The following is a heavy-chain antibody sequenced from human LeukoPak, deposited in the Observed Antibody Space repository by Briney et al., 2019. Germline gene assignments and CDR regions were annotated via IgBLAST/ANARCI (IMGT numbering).Heavy chain of an antibody. CDR3: ARQPTDYYGSGSYYLDFDY. Sequence: PETLSLTCTVSGGSISSSSYYWGWIRQPPGKGLEWIGSIYYSGSTYYNPSPKSRVTISVDTSKNQFSLKLSSVTAADTAVYYCARQPTDYYGSGSYYLDFDYWGQGTLVTVSS. D-gene: IGHD3-10*01. CDR2: IYYSGST. CDR1: GGSISSSSYY. J-gene: IGHJ4*02. V-gene: IGHV4-39*01.